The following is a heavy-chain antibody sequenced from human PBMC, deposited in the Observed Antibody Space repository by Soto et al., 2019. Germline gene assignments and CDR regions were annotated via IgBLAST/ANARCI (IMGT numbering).Heavy chain of an antibody. D-gene: IGHD4-17*01. Sequence: QVQLQESGPGLVKPSQTLSLTCTVSGGSISSGGYYWSWIRQHPGKGLEWIGYIYYSGSTYYNPSLQSRVTISVDTSENQFSLKLSSVTAADTAVYYCARADDYGGPAVGYWGQGTLVTVSS. CDR3: ARADDYGGPAVGY. J-gene: IGHJ4*02. CDR1: GGSISSGGYY. CDR2: IYYSGST. V-gene: IGHV4-31*03.